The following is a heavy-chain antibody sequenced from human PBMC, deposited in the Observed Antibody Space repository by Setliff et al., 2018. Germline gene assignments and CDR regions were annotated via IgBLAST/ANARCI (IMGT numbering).Heavy chain of an antibody. CDR3: SRGGTFRYFDY. CDR1: GGSFSTYY. D-gene: IGHD5-12*01. Sequence: PSETLSLTCTVSGGSFSTYYWMWIRQAPGKGLEWIGHVYYSGAANYNPSLKSRVNVSVDTSKNQFYLRLISVTAADTAVYYCSRGGTFRYFDYWGQGTPVTVSS. J-gene: IGHJ4*02. V-gene: IGHV4-59*01. CDR2: VYYSGAA.